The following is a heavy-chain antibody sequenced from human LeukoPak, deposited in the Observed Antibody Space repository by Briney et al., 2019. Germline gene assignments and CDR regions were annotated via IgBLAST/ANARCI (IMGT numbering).Heavy chain of an antibody. V-gene: IGHV1-8*03. CDR1: GYTFTNYD. CDR2: MNPNSGNT. Sequence: GASVKVSCKASGYTFTNYDINWVRQATGQGLEWMGWMNPNSGNTGYAQKFQGRVTITRNTSISTAYMELSSLRSEDTAVYYCARIPTRAKDHYYYYMDVWGKGTTVTVSS. CDR3: ARIPTRAKDHYYYYMDV. J-gene: IGHJ6*03.